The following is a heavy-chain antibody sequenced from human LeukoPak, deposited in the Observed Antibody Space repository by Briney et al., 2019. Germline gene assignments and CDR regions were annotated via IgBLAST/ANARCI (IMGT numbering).Heavy chain of an antibody. D-gene: IGHD2-15*01. V-gene: IGHV1-2*02. Sequence: ASVKVSCKASGYTFTGYYMHWVRQAPGQGLEWMGWINPNSGGTNYAQKFQGRVTMTRDTSISTAYMELSRLRSDDAAVYYCARDTGYCSGGSCSFDFYYWGQGTLVTVSS. CDR1: GYTFTGYY. J-gene: IGHJ4*02. CDR3: ARDTGYCSGGSCSFDFYY. CDR2: INPNSGGT.